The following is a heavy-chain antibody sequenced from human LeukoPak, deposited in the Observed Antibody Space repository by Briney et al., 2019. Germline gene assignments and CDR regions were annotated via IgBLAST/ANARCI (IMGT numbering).Heavy chain of an antibody. CDR3: AKGIPAAIGKFDY. J-gene: IGHJ4*02. V-gene: IGHV3-7*02. CDR2: IKQDGSEK. CDR1: GFTFTSFW. Sequence: GGSLRLSCATSGFTFTSFWFTWARQAPGKGLEWVASIKQDGSEKHYVDSVEGRFTISRDNAKNSLFLQMNSLRAEDTALYYCAKGIPAAIGKFDYWGQGTLVTVSS. D-gene: IGHD2-2*01.